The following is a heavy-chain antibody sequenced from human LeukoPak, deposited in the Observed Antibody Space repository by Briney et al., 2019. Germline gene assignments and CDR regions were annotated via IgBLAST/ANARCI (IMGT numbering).Heavy chain of an antibody. J-gene: IGHJ4*02. CDR3: ARGSPYGDYDY. CDR1: GCAISSGGYS. Sequence: SETLSLTCAVSGCAISSGGYSWSWIRQPPGKGLEWIGYIYHSGSTYYNPSLKSRVTISVDRSKNQFSLKLSSATAADTAVYYCARGSPYGDYDYWGQGTLVTVSS. V-gene: IGHV4-30-2*01. CDR2: IYHSGST. D-gene: IGHD4-17*01.